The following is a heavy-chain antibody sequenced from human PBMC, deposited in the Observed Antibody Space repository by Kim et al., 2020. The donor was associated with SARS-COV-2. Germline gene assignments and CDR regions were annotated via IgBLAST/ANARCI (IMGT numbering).Heavy chain of an antibody. CDR1: GFTFSSYG. V-gene: IGHV3-33*01. D-gene: IGHD3-9*01. CDR2: IWYDGRNK. Sequence: GGSLRLSCAASGFTFSSYGMHWVRQAPGKGLEWVTVIWYDGRNKYYADSVKGRFTISRDNSKNTLYLQMNNLTAEDTAVYYCARDEREVLRFFDWSYYYYYMDVWGKGTTVTVSS. J-gene: IGHJ6*03. CDR3: ARDEREVLRFFDWSYYYYYMDV.